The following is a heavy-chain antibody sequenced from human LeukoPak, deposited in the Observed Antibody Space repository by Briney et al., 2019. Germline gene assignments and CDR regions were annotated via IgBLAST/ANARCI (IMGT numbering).Heavy chain of an antibody. CDR3: ARDIVVVVAATSAPTWFDP. D-gene: IGHD2-15*01. V-gene: IGHV4-34*01. J-gene: IGHJ5*02. CDR1: GGSFSDYY. CDR2: INHSGST. Sequence: SETLSLTCAVYGGSFSDYYWSWIRQPPGKGLEWIGEINHSGSTNYNPSLKSRVTISVDTSKNQFSLKMSSVTAADTAVYYCARDIVVVVAATSAPTWFDPWGQGTLVTVSS.